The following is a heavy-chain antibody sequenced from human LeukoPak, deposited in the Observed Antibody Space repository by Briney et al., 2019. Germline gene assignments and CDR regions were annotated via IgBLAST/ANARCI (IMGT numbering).Heavy chain of an antibody. CDR3: AGIIVGATSYDY. CDR1: GYSISSGYY. V-gene: IGHV4-38-2*02. CDR2: SYHSGST. Sequence: PSETLSPTCTVSGYSISSGYYWGWIRQPPGKGLEWIGSSYHSGSTYYNPSLKSRVTISVDTSKNQFSLKLSSVTAADTAVYYCAGIIVGATSYDYWGQGTLVTVSS. J-gene: IGHJ4*02. D-gene: IGHD1-26*01.